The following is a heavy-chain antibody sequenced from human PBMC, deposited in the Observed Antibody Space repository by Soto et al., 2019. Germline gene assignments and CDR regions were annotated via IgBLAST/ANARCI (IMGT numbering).Heavy chain of an antibody. Sequence: SVKVSCKASGGTFSSYAISWVRQAPGQGLEWMGGIIPIFGTANYAQKFQGRVTITADESTSTAYMELSSLRSEDTAVYYCARGAPHYDSSGYPSDCFDYWRHLTLFPVS. J-gene: IGHJ4*01. CDR3: ARGAPHYDSSGYPSDCFDY. CDR1: GGTFSSYA. V-gene: IGHV1-69*13. CDR2: IIPIFGTA. D-gene: IGHD3-22*01.